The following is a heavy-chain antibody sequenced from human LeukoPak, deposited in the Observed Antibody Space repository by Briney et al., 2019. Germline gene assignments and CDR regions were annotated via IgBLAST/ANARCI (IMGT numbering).Heavy chain of an antibody. CDR1: GGTFSSYA. CDR2: IIPTLGIA. V-gene: IGHV1-69*04. CDR3: ARAPIAAAGIGFDP. J-gene: IGHJ5*02. D-gene: IGHD6-13*01. Sequence: SVKVSCKASGGTFSSYAISWVRQAPGQGLEWMGRIIPTLGIANYAQKFQGRVTITADKSTSTAYMELSSLRSEDTAVYYCARAPIAAAGIGFDPWGQGTLVTVSS.